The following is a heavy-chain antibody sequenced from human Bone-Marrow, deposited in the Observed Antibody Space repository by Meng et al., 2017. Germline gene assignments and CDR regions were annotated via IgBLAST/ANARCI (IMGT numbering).Heavy chain of an antibody. CDR3: AKDHGATSGYFDN. D-gene: IGHD1-26*01. V-gene: IGHV3-23*01. J-gene: IGHJ4*02. Sequence: GESLKISCAASGFTFSSYWRSWVRQAPGKGLEWVSAISGSGGSTYYADSVKGRFTISRDDSKNTLYLQMNSLRAEDTAVYYCAKDHGATSGYFDNWGQGTLVTVSS. CDR2: ISGSGGST. CDR1: GFTFSSYW.